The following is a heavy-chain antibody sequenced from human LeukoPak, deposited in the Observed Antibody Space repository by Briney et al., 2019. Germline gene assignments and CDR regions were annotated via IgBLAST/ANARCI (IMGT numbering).Heavy chain of an antibody. CDR1: GGSISSYY. V-gene: IGHV4-59*08. J-gene: IGHJ4*02. Sequence: SETLSLTCTVSGGSISSYYWSWIRQPPGKGLEWIGHIYYSGSTNYNPSLKSRVTISVDTSKNQFSLKLSSVTAADTAVYYCAKRRTSGWSRAALEYWGQGTLVIVSS. CDR3: AKRRTSGWSRAALEY. CDR2: IYYSGST. D-gene: IGHD6-19*01.